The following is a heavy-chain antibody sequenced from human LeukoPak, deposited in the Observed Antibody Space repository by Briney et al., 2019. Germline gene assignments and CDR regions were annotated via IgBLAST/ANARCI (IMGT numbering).Heavy chain of an antibody. J-gene: IGHJ4*02. V-gene: IGHV3-11*03. CDR1: GFTVSSNY. D-gene: IGHD3-10*01. CDR3: ARHDAGMVRGVRN. CDR2: ISSSSSYT. Sequence: PGGSLRLSCAGSGFTVSSNYMSWIRQAPGKGLEWVSYISSSSSYTNYADSVKGRFTISRDNAKNSLYVQINSLRAEDTAVYYCARHDAGMVRGVRNWGQGTLVTVSS.